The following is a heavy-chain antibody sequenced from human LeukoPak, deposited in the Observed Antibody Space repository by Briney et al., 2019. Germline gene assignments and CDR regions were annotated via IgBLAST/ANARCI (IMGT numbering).Heavy chain of an antibody. CDR2: IYYSGST. CDR3: ARDGYSYGFGVIPTTEYDY. Sequence: PSETLSLTCTVSGGSISSYYWSWIRQPPGKGLEWIGYIYYSGSTNYNPSLKSRVTISVDTSKNQFSLKLSSVTAADTAVYYCARDGYSYGFGVIPTTEYDYWGQGTLVTVSS. CDR1: GGSISSYY. J-gene: IGHJ4*02. V-gene: IGHV4-59*01. D-gene: IGHD5-18*01.